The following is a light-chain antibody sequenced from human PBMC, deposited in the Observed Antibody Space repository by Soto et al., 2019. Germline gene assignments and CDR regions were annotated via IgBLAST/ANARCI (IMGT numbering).Light chain of an antibody. V-gene: IGKV1-5*01. CDR2: DAS. Sequence: DIQMTHSPSTLSASVGYIVAITCRASQSISSWLACYQQKPGKAPKLLIYDASSLESGAPSRFSGSGSGTEFTLTISSLQPDDFATYYCQQYNSYSKTLGQGTKVDIK. CDR3: QQYNSYSKT. CDR1: QSISSW. J-gene: IGKJ1*01.